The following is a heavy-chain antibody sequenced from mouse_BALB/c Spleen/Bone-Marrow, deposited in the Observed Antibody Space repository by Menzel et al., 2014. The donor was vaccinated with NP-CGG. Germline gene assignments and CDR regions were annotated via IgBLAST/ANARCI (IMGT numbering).Heavy chain of an antibody. CDR3: VKSGVTSRSAFVY. D-gene: IGHD6-2*01. CDR2: IYPGDGST. CDR1: GYAFTSYD. V-gene: IGHV1S33*01. J-gene: IGHJ3*01. Sequence: LQQSGPELVKPGALVKISCKASGYAFTSYDINWVKQRPGQGLEWIGWIYPGDGSTKYNEKFKGKATLTADKSSSTESIHISRLSPVNSVVSFSVKSGVTSRSAFVYRGPGTLVTVSP.